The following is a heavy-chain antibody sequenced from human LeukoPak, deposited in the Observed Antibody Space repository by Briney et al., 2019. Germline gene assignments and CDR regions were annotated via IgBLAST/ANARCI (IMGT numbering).Heavy chain of an antibody. Sequence: GGSLRLPCAASGFTFSSYWMSWVRQAPGKGLEWVANIKQDGSEKYYVDAVKGRFTISRDNAKTSLYLQMNSLRAEDTAVYYCAKLRRAYCSGGSCYSDYWGQGTLVTVSS. CDR1: GFTFSSYW. CDR3: AKLRRAYCSGGSCYSDY. V-gene: IGHV3-7*01. CDR2: IKQDGSEK. D-gene: IGHD2-15*01. J-gene: IGHJ4*02.